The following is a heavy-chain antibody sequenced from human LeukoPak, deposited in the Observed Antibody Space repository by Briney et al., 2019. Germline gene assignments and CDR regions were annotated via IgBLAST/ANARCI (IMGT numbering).Heavy chain of an antibody. CDR1: GDSINSLDL. V-gene: IGHV4-4*02. CDR3: AGLVGRYSSGLYYYYFDY. J-gene: IGHJ4*02. Sequence: SETLSLTCTVSGDSINSLDLWSWVRQPPGEGLEWIGEMYLSGTTHSNPSVKSRVTISIDKSKNQFFLNLSSVTAADTAVYYCAGLVGRYSSGLYYYYFDYWGQGTLVTVSS. D-gene: IGHD3-22*01. CDR2: MYLSGTT.